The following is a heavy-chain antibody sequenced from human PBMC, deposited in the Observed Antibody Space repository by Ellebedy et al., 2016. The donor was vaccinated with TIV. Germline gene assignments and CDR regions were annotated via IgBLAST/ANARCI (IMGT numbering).Heavy chain of an antibody. J-gene: IGHJ4*02. CDR2: INHSGST. V-gene: IGHV4-34*01. CDR1: GGSSSGYY. CDR3: ARGRGRWS. Sequence: SETLSLXXAAYGGSSSGYYWSWIRQPPGKGLEWIGEINHSGSTNYNPSLKSRVNISVDTSKNQFSLKLSSVTAADTAVYYCARGRGRWSWGQGTLVTVSS. D-gene: IGHD3-10*01.